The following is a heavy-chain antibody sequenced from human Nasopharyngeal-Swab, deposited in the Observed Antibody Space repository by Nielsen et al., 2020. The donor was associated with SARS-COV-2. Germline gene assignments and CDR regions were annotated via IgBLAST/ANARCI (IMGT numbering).Heavy chain of an antibody. J-gene: IGHJ4*02. V-gene: IGHV3-74*03. CDR2: IDNDGSST. D-gene: IGHD1-26*01. Sequence: GESLKISYTVSGFTFTDYWMHWLRQSPGKGPVWLSRIDNDGSSTTYADSVRGRFTISRDNARNTLFLQLHSLRAEDTAVYYCARESYSWSWYGPDYWGQGTQVTVSS. CDR1: GFTFTDYW. CDR3: ARESYSWSWYGPDY.